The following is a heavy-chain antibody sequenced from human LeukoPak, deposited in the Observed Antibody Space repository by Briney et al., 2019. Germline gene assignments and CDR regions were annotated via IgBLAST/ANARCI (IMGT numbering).Heavy chain of an antibody. Sequence: GGSLRPSCAASKFTFSHFGMHWVRQAPGKGLEWVAAIWNDGSSQYYAESVKGRFTVSRDNSHNTLHLQMNSLRPEDTAVYYCAKDAQRGFDYSNSLENWGQGTPVTVSS. J-gene: IGHJ4*02. CDR1: KFTFSHFG. D-gene: IGHD4-11*01. CDR2: IWNDGSSQ. CDR3: AKDAQRGFDYSNSLEN. V-gene: IGHV3-33*06.